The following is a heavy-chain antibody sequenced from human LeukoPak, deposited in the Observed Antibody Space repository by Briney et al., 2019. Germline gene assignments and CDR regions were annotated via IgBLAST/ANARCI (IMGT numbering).Heavy chain of an antibody. J-gene: IGHJ4*02. CDR3: ARHEYSSGWYRYFDY. D-gene: IGHD6-19*01. Sequence: SETLSLTCTVSGGSISRYYWSWIRQPAGKVLEWIGRIYTSGITDYNLSLKSRVTMSLDTSKNQFSLKLSSVTAADTAVYYCARHEYSSGWYRYFDYWGQGTLVTVSS. CDR1: GGSISRYY. V-gene: IGHV4-4*07. CDR2: IYTSGIT.